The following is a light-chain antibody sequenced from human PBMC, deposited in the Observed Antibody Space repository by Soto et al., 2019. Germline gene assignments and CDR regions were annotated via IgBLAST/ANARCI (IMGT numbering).Light chain of an antibody. V-gene: IGKV4-1*01. CDR2: WAS. Sequence: DIVMTQSPDSLAVSLGERATINCKSSQSFLYSSNNKNYLAWYQQKPGQPPKLLIYWASTRESGVPDRFSGSGSGTDFTLTISRLQAGDVAVYYCQQYYSTWTFGQGTKVEIK. CDR3: QQYYSTWT. CDR1: QSFLYSSNNKNY. J-gene: IGKJ1*01.